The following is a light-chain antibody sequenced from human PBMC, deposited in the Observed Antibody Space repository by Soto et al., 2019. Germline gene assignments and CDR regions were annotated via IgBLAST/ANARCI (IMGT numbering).Light chain of an antibody. V-gene: IGKV4-1*01. CDR2: WAS. J-gene: IGKJ4*01. CDR3: QQHYTTPV. CDR1: RSVLSSSNNLNF. Sequence: DIEMTQSPDSLAVSLGEMATISCKSSRSVLSSSNNLNFLAWYQHKPGQPPRLLFSWASIRQSGVPDRFSCSGSGTDFTLTISSLQAEDVAVYYCQQHYTTPVFGGGTRVEIK.